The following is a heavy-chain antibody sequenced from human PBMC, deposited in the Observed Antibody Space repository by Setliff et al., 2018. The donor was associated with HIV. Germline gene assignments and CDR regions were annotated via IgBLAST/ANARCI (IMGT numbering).Heavy chain of an antibody. V-gene: IGHV4-39*07. Sequence: PSETLSLTCVVSGASIGTMNYYWSWVRQSPGKGLEWIGNLYYRGSTYYNPSLRSRVDISGDTSKNHFSLKLTAVTAADTAVYYCASGGVDFVWGSYSPVPIWGQVTMVTVSS. CDR3: ASGGVDFVWGSYSPVPI. D-gene: IGHD3-16*01. J-gene: IGHJ3*02. CDR1: GASIGTMNYY. CDR2: LYYRGST.